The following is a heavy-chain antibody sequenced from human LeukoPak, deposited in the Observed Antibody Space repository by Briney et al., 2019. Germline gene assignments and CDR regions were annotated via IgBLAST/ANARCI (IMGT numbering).Heavy chain of an antibody. D-gene: IGHD2-15*01. CDR3: ARGRDIVDYNWFDP. V-gene: IGHV1-2*02. CDR1: GYTFTGYY. CDR2: INPNSGGT. Sequence: ASVKVSCKASGYTFTGYYMHWVRQAPGQGLEWMGWINPNSGGTNYAQKFQGRVTITRNTSISTAYMELSSLRSEDTAVYYCARGRDIVDYNWFDPWGQGTLVTVSS. J-gene: IGHJ5*02.